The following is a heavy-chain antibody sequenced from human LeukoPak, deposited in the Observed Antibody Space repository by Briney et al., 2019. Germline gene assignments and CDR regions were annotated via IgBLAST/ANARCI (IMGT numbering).Heavy chain of an antibody. J-gene: IGHJ4*02. CDR3: AKRGVVIRVILVGFHKEAYYFDS. CDR2: ISDSGGRT. V-gene: IGHV3-23*01. Sequence: GGSLRLSCAVSGITLSNYGMSWVRQAPGKGLEWVAGISDSGGRTNYADSVKGRFTISRDNPKNTLFLQMNSLRAEDTAVYFCAKRGVVIRVILVGFHKEAYYFDSWGQGALVIVSS. D-gene: IGHD3-22*01. CDR1: GITLSNYG.